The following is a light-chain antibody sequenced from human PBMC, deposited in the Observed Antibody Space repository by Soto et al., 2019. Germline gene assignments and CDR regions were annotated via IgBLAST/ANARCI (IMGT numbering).Light chain of an antibody. V-gene: IGKV3-20*01. CDR2: DAS. CDR3: HQYGSSPRT. J-gene: IGKJ1*01. CDR1: QSVSSSY. Sequence: EIVLTQSPGTLSLSPGERATLSCRASQSVSSSYLAWYQQTPGQAPRLLIYDASSRATGIPDRFSGSGSGTDCTLTISGLEPEDFAVYYCHQYGSSPRTFGQGTKVDIK.